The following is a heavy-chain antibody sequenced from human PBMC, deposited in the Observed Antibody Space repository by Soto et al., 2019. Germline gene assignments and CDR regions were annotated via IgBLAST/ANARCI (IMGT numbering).Heavy chain of an antibody. D-gene: IGHD3-3*01. Sequence: PGGSLRLSCAASGFTFSDYYMSWIRQAPGKGLEWVSYISSSGSTIYYADSVKGRFTISRDNAKNSLYLQMNSLRAEDTAVYYCVRFLEWLSNYYYYGMDVWGQGTTVTVSS. CDR3: VRFLEWLSNYYYYGMDV. CDR1: GFTFSDYY. J-gene: IGHJ6*02. V-gene: IGHV3-11*01. CDR2: ISSSGSTI.